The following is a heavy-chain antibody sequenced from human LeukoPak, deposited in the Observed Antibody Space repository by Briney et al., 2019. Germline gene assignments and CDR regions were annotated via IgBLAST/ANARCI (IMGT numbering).Heavy chain of an antibody. CDR3: ARDWYYSTDY. CDR1: GFSFSSTW. D-gene: IGHD3-16*01. Sequence: GGSLRLSCAASGFSFSSTWMHWVRQAPGEGLVWVSRINSDGTTTYADSVKGRFTISRDNAKNTLYLQMNSLRVEDTAVYYCARDWYYSTDYWGRGTLVTVSS. V-gene: IGHV3-74*01. J-gene: IGHJ4*02. CDR2: INSDGTT.